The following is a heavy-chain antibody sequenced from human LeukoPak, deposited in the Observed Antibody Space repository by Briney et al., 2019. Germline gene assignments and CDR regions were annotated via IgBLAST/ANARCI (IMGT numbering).Heavy chain of an antibody. CDR2: IRHDGTNK. D-gene: IGHD3-22*01. Sequence: PGGSLRLSCAASGFTFSDYGMNWVRQTPGKGLEWVAFIRHDGTNKFYADSVKGRFTISRDSSKNTLYLQMNSLRAEDTAVYYCARDTYYEYYFDYWGQGTLVTVSS. J-gene: IGHJ4*02. CDR3: ARDTYYEYYFDY. CDR1: GFTFSDYG. V-gene: IGHV3-30*02.